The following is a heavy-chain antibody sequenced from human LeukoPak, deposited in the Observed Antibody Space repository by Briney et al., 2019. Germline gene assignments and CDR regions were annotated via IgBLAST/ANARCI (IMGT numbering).Heavy chain of an antibody. CDR2: ISGSGHKS. D-gene: IGHD5-18*01. Sequence: GGSLRLSCVASRFTFTSYVMAWVRQAPGKGLECVSAISGSGHKSYYADSVEGRFTVSRDNSRNTLFMQINSLRAEDTAVYYCARVSGTIQIWPQPFGDGMAVWGQGTTVTVSS. CDR1: RFTFTSYV. V-gene: IGHV3-23*01. CDR3: ARVSGTIQIWPQPFGDGMAV. J-gene: IGHJ6*02.